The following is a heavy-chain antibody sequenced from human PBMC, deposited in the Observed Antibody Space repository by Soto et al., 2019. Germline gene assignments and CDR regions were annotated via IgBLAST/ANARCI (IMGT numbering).Heavy chain of an antibody. CDR3: ARIKSSSWSHDAFDI. V-gene: IGHV5-10-1*01. J-gene: IGHJ3*02. CDR2: IDPSDSYT. D-gene: IGHD6-13*01. Sequence: PXESLTISCKGSGYSFTSYWISWVRQMPGKGLEWMGRIDPSDSYTNYSPSFQGHVTISADKSISTAHLQWSSLKASDTAMYYCARIKSSSWSHDAFDIWGQGTMVTVSS. CDR1: GYSFTSYW.